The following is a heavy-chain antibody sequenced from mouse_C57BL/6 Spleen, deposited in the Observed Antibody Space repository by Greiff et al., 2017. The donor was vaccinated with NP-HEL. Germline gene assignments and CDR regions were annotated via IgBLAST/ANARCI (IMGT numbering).Heavy chain of an antibody. V-gene: IGHV1-26*01. Sequence: EVQLQQSGPELVKPGASVKISCKASGYTFTDYYMNWVKQSHGKSLEWIGDINPNNGGTSYNQKFKGKATLTVDKSSSTAYMELRSLTSEDSAFYCCARGRDGYFDYWGQGTTLTVSS. CDR2: INPNNGGT. CDR1: GYTFTDYY. D-gene: IGHD3-3*01. J-gene: IGHJ2*01. CDR3: ARGRDGYFDY.